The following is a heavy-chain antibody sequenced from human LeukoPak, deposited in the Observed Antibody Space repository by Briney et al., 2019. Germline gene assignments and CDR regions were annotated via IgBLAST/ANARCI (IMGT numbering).Heavy chain of an antibody. CDR1: GFTFSYYS. CDR3: ARDNDSRDPPHFDY. Sequence: GGSLRLSCAASGFTFSYYSMNWVRQAPGKGLEWISYISSSWPSIIYYADSVKGRFTISRDNANNSLFLQINSLRAEDTAVYYCARDNDSRDPPHFDYWGQGTLVTVSA. J-gene: IGHJ4*02. V-gene: IGHV3-48*01. CDR2: ISSSWPSII. D-gene: IGHD3-16*01.